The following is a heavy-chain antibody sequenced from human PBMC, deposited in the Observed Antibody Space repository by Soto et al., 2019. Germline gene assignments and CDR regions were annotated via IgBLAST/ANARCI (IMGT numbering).Heavy chain of an antibody. CDR2: ISWNSGSI. V-gene: IGHV3-9*01. CDR1: GFTFDYYA. CDR3: AKDITYSSSWLFDY. J-gene: IGHJ4*02. Sequence: SLRLSCAASGFTFDYYAMHWVRQAPGKGLEWVSGISWNSGSIGYADSVRGRFTISRDNAKSSLYLQMNSLRAEDTALYYCAKDITYSSSWLFDYWGQGTLVTVSS. D-gene: IGHD6-13*01.